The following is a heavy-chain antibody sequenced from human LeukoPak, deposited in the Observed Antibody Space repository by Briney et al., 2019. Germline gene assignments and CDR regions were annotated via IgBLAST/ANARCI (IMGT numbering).Heavy chain of an antibody. D-gene: IGHD3-10*01. CDR2: INPNSGGT. V-gene: IGHV1-2*02. J-gene: IGHJ5*02. CDR3: ASLSGDTMVRGQKLISDP. CDR1: GYTFTGYY. Sequence: GASVKVSCKASGYTFTGYYMHWVRQAPGQVLEWMGWINPNSGGTNYAQKFQGRVTMTRDTSISTAYMELSRLRSDDTAVYYCASLSGDTMVRGQKLISDPWGQGTLVTVSS.